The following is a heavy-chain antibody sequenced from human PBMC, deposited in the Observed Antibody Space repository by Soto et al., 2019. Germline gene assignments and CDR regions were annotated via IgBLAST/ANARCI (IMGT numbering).Heavy chain of an antibody. CDR3: ARIASAGRGWDV. CDR2: IKQDGSEK. Sequence: EVQLVESGGGLVQPGGSLRLSCADFGFNFSNYWMSWVRQAPVKGLEWVGNIKQDGSEKNYLESVKGRFTISRDNAKNSLYLQMNSLRAEDTAVYYCARIASAGRGWDVWGQGTKVVVSS. J-gene: IGHJ6*02. D-gene: IGHD6-13*01. V-gene: IGHV3-7*01. CDR1: GFNFSNYW.